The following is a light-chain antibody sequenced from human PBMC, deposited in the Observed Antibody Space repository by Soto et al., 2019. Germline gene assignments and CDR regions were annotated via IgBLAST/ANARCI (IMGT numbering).Light chain of an antibody. CDR2: DAA. J-gene: IGKJ4*01. CDR3: QQFHTLPLT. V-gene: IGKV1-33*01. CDR1: PDINTF. Sequence: DIQMTQSPSSLSPSLGDSVTITCQASPDINTFLNWYQQKPGKAPELLIYDAAYLQTGVTSRFSGSGSGTEFSFTISSLQPEDIATYFCQQFHTLPLTFGGGTKVEI.